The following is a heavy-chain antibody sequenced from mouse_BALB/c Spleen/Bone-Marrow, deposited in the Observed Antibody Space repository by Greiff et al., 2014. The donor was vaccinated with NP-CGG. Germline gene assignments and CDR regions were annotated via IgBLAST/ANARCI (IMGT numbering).Heavy chain of an antibody. CDR2: ISNGGSYT. J-gene: IGHJ3*01. D-gene: IGHD1-2*01. CDR3: ARDLITTDTSFAY. CDR1: GFTFSDYY. V-gene: IGHV5-4*02. Sequence: DVKLVESGGGLVKPGGSLKLSCAASGFTFSDYYMYWVRQTPEKRLEWVATISNGGSYTYYPDSVKGRFTISRDNAKNNLYLQMSSLKSEDTAMYYCARDLITTDTSFAYWGQGTLVTVSA.